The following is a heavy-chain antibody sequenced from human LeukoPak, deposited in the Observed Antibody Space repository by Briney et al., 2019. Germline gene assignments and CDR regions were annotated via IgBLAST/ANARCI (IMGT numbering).Heavy chain of an antibody. CDR1: GGSISSSLYY. V-gene: IGHV4-39*01. CDR3: ARQRGSGYWYFDL. J-gene: IGHJ2*01. Sequence: SETLSLTCTVSGGSISSSLYYWVWIRQPPGKGLEWIGTIYYSGKTYYNPSLKSRLTISVDTSKNQFPLKLNSVTAADTAVYYCARQRGSGYWYFDLWGRSTLVTVSS. D-gene: IGHD6-19*01. CDR2: IYYSGKT.